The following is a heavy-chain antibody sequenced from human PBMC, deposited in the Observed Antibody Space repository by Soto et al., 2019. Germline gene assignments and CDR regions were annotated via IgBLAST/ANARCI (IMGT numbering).Heavy chain of an antibody. V-gene: IGHV3-9*01. CDR3: AKEGPGMDV. CDR2: ISWNSGSI. J-gene: IGHJ6*02. CDR1: GFTFDDYA. Sequence: PGGSLRLSCAASGFTFDDYAMHWVRQAPGKGLEWVSGISWNSGSIGYADSVKGRFTISRDNAKNSLYLQMNSLRAEDTALYYCAKEGPGMDVWGQGTTVTVSS.